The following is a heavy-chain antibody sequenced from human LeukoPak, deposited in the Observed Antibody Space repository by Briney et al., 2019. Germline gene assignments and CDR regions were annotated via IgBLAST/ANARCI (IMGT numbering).Heavy chain of an antibody. CDR3: AKVGGSYYYYYYVDV. V-gene: IGHV3-23*01. CDR2: ISGSGGST. D-gene: IGHD3-10*01. Sequence: GGSLRLSCAASGFTFSSYAMSWVRQAPGKGLEWVSAISGSGGSTYYADSVKGRFTISRDNSKNTLYLQMNSLRAEDTAVYYCAKVGGSYYYYYYVDVWGKGTTVTVSS. J-gene: IGHJ6*03. CDR1: GFTFSSYA.